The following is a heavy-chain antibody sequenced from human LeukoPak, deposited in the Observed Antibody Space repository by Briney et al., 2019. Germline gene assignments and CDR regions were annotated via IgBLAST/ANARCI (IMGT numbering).Heavy chain of an antibody. CDR1: GFTLNHYW. CDR2: IKPDGSEK. J-gene: IGHJ6*04. V-gene: IGHV3-7*01. Sequence: GGSLRLSCAASGFTLNHYWMSWVRQAPGKGLECVANIKPDGSEKYYVESVKGRFTNSRDKAKNSLNLQMRSLRVEDKAVYYCARVGKEGISHHMDVWGKGTTVTVSS. CDR3: ARVGKEGISHHMDV. D-gene: IGHD3-3*02.